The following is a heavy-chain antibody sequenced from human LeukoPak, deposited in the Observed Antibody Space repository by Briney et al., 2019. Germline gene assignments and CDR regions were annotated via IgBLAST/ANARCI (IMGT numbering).Heavy chain of an antibody. Sequence: TSETLSLTCTVSGGSISSYYWSWIRQPPGKGLEWIGYIYYSGSTNYNPSLKSRVTISVDTSKNQFSLKLSSVTAADTAVYYCARVYDSSGYYSDAFDIWGQGTMVTVSS. CDR1: GGSISSYY. J-gene: IGHJ3*02. D-gene: IGHD3-22*01. V-gene: IGHV4-59*01. CDR2: IYYSGST. CDR3: ARVYDSSGYYSDAFDI.